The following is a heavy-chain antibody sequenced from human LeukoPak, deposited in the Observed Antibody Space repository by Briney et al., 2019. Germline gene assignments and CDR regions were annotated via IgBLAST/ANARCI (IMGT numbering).Heavy chain of an antibody. CDR1: GFTFSSYA. CDR3: AKSRIVLVHYFDY. Sequence: GGSLRLSCAASGFTFSSYAMSWVRQAPGKGLEWVSAISGSGGSTYYADSVKGRFTISRDNSKNTLHLQMNSLRAEDTAVYYCAKSRIVLVHYFDYWGQGTLVTVSS. CDR2: ISGSGGST. V-gene: IGHV3-23*01. J-gene: IGHJ4*02. D-gene: IGHD1-26*01.